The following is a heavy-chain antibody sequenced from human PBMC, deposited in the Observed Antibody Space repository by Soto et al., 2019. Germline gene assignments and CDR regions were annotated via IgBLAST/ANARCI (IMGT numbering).Heavy chain of an antibody. D-gene: IGHD3-16*02. CDR1: GGSFSGYY. J-gene: IGHJ4*02. V-gene: IGHV4-34*01. CDR3: ARMSIADDYVWGRYRYALLPIYYFDY. Sequence: SETLSLTCAVYGGSFSGYYWSWIRQPPGKGLEWIGEINHSGSTNYNPSLKSRVTISVDTSKNQFSLKLSSVTAADTAVYYCARMSIADDYVWGRYRYALLPIYYFDYWGQGTLVTVSS. CDR2: INHSGST.